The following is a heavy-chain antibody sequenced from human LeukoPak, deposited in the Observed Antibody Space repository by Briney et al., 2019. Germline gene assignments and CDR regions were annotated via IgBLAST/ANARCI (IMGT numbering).Heavy chain of an antibody. CDR1: GFTFSSYS. Sequence: GGSLRLSCAASGFTFSSYSMNWVRQAPGKGLEWVSSISGSSNYILYADSVKGRFTISRDNAKNSLYLQVNSLRAEDTAVYYCARDRGGNYRKFDYWGQRTLVTVSS. J-gene: IGHJ4*02. V-gene: IGHV3-21*01. D-gene: IGHD1-26*01. CDR2: ISGSSNYI. CDR3: ARDRGGNYRKFDY.